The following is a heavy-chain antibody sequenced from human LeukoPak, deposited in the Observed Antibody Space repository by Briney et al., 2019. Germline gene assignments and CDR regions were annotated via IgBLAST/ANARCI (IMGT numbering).Heavy chain of an antibody. CDR3: AKEGSNGDFDY. J-gene: IGHJ4*02. CDR1: GFTFSSYD. Sequence: GRSLRLSCAASGFTFSSYDMHWVRQAPGKGLEWVTVISYDGSNKYYVDSVKGRFTISRDNSKNTLYLKMNSLRAEDTAVYYCAKEGSNGDFDYWGQGTLVTVSS. D-gene: IGHD1-26*01. CDR2: ISYDGSNK. V-gene: IGHV3-30*18.